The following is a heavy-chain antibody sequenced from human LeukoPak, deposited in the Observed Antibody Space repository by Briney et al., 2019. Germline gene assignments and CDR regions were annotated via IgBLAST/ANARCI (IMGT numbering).Heavy chain of an antibody. CDR2: IYYSGST. V-gene: IGHV4-59*08. D-gene: IGHD2-2*01. CDR1: GGSISSYY. J-gene: IGHJ5*02. Sequence: SETLSLTCTVSGGSISSYYWSWIRQPPGKGLEWIGYIYYSGSTNYNPSLKSRVTISVDTSKNQFSLKLSSVTAADTAVYYCARPNDYCSSTSCYRRGWFDPWGQGTLVTVPS. CDR3: ARPNDYCSSTSCYRRGWFDP.